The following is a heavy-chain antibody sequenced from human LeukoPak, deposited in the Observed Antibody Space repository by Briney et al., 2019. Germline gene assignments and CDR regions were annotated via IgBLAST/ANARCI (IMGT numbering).Heavy chain of an antibody. Sequence: PSETPSLTCTVSGGSISSYHWNWLRQPPGKGLEWIGYVHYSGTTKYNPSLKSRVTMSVDTSKNQISLGVNSVTAADTAVYYCARELGYCSGGTCYSAHAFDIWGQGTMVTVSS. J-gene: IGHJ3*02. CDR2: VHYSGTT. CDR1: GGSISSYH. CDR3: ARELGYCSGGTCYSAHAFDI. V-gene: IGHV4-59*01. D-gene: IGHD2-15*01.